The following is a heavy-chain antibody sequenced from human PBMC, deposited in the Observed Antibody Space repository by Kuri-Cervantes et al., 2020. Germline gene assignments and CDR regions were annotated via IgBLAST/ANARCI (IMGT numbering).Heavy chain of an antibody. CDR2: ISYDGSNE. Sequence: GGSLRLSCAASGFTFSSYGMHWVRQAPGKGLEWVAVISYDGSNEYYADSVKGRFTISRDNSKNTLYLQMNSLRAEDTAVYYCAKSDYYDFWRYHYGMDVWGQGTTVTVSS. V-gene: IGHV3-30*18. J-gene: IGHJ6*02. D-gene: IGHD3-3*01. CDR3: AKSDYYDFWRYHYGMDV. CDR1: GFTFSSYG.